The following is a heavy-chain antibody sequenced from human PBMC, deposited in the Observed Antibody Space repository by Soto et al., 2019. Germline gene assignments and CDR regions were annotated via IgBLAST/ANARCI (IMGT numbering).Heavy chain of an antibody. D-gene: IGHD2-15*01. CDR2: IDPSDSYT. J-gene: IGHJ6*02. CDR1: GYSFSSYW. V-gene: IGHV5-10-1*01. CDR3: ARLLGYCSGGSCYDYYYNGMDV. Sequence: GESLKISCKGSGYSFSSYWISWVRQMPGKGLEWMGRIDPSDSYTNYSPSFQGHVTISADKSISTAYLQWSSLKASDTAMYYCARLLGYCSGGSCYDYYYNGMDVWGQGTTVTVSS.